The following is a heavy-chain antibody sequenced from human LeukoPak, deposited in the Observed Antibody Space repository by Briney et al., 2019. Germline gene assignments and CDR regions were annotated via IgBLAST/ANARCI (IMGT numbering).Heavy chain of an antibody. J-gene: IGHJ6*03. V-gene: IGHV3-23*01. D-gene: IGHD2-15*01. CDR1: GFTFSSCA. CDR3: ARDLSCSGGSCYSRRKHYMDV. CDR2: ISGSGGIT. Sequence: GGSLRLSCAASGFTFSSCAMNWVRQAPGKGLEWVSGISGSGGITHYADSVRGRFTISRDNSKNTLYLQMHSLRAEDTALYYCARDLSCSGGSCYSRRKHYMDVWGKGTTVTISS.